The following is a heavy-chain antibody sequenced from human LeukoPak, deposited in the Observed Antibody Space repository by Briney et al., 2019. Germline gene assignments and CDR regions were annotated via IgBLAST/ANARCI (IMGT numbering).Heavy chain of an antibody. Sequence: GGSLRLSCAASGFTFNNCGMHWVRQAPGKGLEWVAVISYDGRNIHYPDSVKGRFTISRDISTDTLWLQMDSLRTEDTAVYYCAKGPLRGTAAAIDYWGQGTLVTGSS. CDR3: AKGPLRGTAAAIDY. CDR1: GFTFNNCG. CDR2: ISYDGRNI. J-gene: IGHJ4*02. V-gene: IGHV3-30*18. D-gene: IGHD2-2*01.